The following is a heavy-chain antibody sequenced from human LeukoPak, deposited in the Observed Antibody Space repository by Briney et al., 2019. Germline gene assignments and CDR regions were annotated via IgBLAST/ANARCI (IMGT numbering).Heavy chain of an antibody. Sequence: GGSLRLSCAASGFTFSSYSMNWVRQAPGKGLEWVAVISYDGSNKYYADSVKGRFTISRDNSKNTLYLQMNSLRAEDTAVYYCAKDMDWDYWGQGTLVTVSS. CDR1: GFTFSSYS. J-gene: IGHJ4*02. CDR2: ISYDGSNK. D-gene: IGHD3/OR15-3a*01. CDR3: AKDMDWDY. V-gene: IGHV3-30*18.